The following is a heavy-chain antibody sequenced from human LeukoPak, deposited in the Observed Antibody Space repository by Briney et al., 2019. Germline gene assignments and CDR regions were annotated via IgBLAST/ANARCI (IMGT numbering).Heavy chain of an antibody. V-gene: IGHV4-38-2*02. J-gene: IGHJ2*01. D-gene: IGHD1-26*01. CDR3: AREPLHAGPISKWGKDWYFDL. CDR2: IYHSGST. CDR1: GGSFSGYY. Sequence: SETLSLTCAVYGGSFSGYYWGWIRQPPGKGLEWIGSIYHSGSTYYNPSLKSRVTISVDTSKNQFSLKLSSVTAADTAVYYCAREPLHAGPISKWGKDWYFDLWGRGTLVTVSS.